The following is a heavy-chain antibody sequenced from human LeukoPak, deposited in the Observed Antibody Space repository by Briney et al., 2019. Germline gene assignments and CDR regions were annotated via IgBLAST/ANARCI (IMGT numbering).Heavy chain of an antibody. D-gene: IGHD4-17*01. CDR2: IYYSGST. J-gene: IGHJ4*02. Sequence: SETLSLMCTVSGGSMSSSSYYWGWIRQPPGKGLEWIGSIYYSGSTYYNPSLKSRVTISVDTSKNLFSLKLSSLTAADTAVYYCVRSATVTTGYFDYWGQGTLVTVSS. V-gene: IGHV4-39*07. CDR1: GGSMSSSSYY. CDR3: VRSATVTTGYFDY.